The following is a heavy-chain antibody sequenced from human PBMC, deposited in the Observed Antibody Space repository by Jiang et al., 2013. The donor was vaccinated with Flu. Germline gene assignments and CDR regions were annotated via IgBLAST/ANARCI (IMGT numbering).Heavy chain of an antibody. CDR1: GDSVSSDSAT. D-gene: IGHD3-22*01. Sequence: QTLSLTCAISGDSVSSDSATWNWIRQSPSRGLEWLGRTYYRSWWYNDYALSVKGRITIKSDTSKNHFSLQLNSLTPEDTAVYFCAREEVMVIGTCDFWGQGTLVTVSS. J-gene: IGHJ4*02. CDR3: AREEVMVIGTCDF. V-gene: IGHV6-1*01. CDR2: TYYRSWWYN.